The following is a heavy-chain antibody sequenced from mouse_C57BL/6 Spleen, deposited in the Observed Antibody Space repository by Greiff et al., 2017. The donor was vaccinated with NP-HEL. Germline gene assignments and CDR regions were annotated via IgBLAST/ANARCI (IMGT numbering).Heavy chain of an antibody. CDR2: IYPGDGDT. Sequence: QVQLKQSGAELVKPGASVKISCKASGYAFSSYWMNWVKQRPGKGLEWIGQIYPGDGDTNYNGKFKGKATLTADKSSSTAYMQLSSLTSEDSAVYFCASGYDKEGFDYWGQGTTLTVSS. CDR3: ASGYDKEGFDY. J-gene: IGHJ2*01. V-gene: IGHV1-80*01. CDR1: GYAFSSYW. D-gene: IGHD2-2*01.